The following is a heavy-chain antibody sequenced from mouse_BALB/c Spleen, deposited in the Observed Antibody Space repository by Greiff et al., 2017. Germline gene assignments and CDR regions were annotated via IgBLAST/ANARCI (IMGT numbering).Heavy chain of an antibody. Sequence: EVMLVESGGGLVQPGGSLRLSCATSGFTFTDYYMSWVRQPPGKALEWLGFIRNKANGYTTEYSASVKGRFTISRDNSQSILYLQMNTLRAEDSATDYCARDTGRGAMDYWGQGTSVTVSS. V-gene: IGHV7-3*02. CDR3: ARDTGRGAMDY. J-gene: IGHJ4*01. CDR1: GFTFTDYY. CDR2: IRNKANGYTT.